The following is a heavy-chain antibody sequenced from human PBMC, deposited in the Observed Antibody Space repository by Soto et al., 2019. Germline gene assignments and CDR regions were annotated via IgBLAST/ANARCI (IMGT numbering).Heavy chain of an antibody. CDR2: IYYSGIS. V-gene: IGHV4-31*03. D-gene: IGHD5-18*01. CDR1: GGSTSSGGFY. CDR3: ARNGYTYGMDV. Sequence: LSLTCTVSGGSTSSGGFYWSWIRQHPGKGLEWIGYIYYSGISYYNPSLKSRVSISLDTSRNQFSMTLNSVTAADTAVYYCARNGYTYGMDVRGQGATVTVSS. J-gene: IGHJ6*02.